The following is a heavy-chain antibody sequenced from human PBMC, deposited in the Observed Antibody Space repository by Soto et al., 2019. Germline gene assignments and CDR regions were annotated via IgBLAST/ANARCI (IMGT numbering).Heavy chain of an antibody. D-gene: IGHD2-2*01. CDR3: VKDQSKYCSSTSCYSAFDY. J-gene: IGHJ4*02. CDR2: ISSNGGST. CDR1: GFTLSSYA. V-gene: IGHV3-64D*06. Sequence: GSLRLSCSASGFTLSSYAMHWVRQAPGKGLEYVSAISSNGGSTYYADSVKGRFTISRDNSKNTLYLQMSSLRAEDTAVYYCVKDQSKYCSSTSCYSAFDYWGQGTLVTVSS.